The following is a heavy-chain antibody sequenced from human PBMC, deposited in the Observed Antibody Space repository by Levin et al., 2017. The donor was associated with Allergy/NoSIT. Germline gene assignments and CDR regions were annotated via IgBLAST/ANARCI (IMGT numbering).Heavy chain of an antibody. D-gene: IGHD3-16*02. CDR2: INHSGST. V-gene: IGHV4-34*01. Sequence: PSETLSLTCAVYGGSFSGYYWSWIRQPPGKGLEWIGEINHSGSTNYNPSLKSRVTISVDTSKNQFSLKLSSVTAADTAVYYCARVPDFTFGGVIVMSWFDPWGQGTLVTVSS. CDR3: ARVPDFTFGGVIVMSWFDP. CDR1: GGSFSGYY. J-gene: IGHJ5*02.